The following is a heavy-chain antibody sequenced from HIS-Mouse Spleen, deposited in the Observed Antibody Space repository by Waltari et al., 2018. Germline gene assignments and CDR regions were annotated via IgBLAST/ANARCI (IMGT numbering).Heavy chain of an antibody. D-gene: IGHD4-4*01. J-gene: IGHJ4*02. V-gene: IGHV1-8*01. CDR3: ARGHDYSNYFDY. Sequence: QVQLVQSGAEVTKPGASVKVSCKASGYTFTSYDINWVRQATGQGLEWMGWMNPNSGNTGYAQKFQGRVTMARNTSISTAYMELSSLRSEDTAVYYCARGHDYSNYFDYWGQGTLVTVSS. CDR1: GYTFTSYD. CDR2: MNPNSGNT.